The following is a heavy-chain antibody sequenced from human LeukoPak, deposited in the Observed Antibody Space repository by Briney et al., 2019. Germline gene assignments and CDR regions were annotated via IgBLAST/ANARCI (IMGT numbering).Heavy chain of an antibody. V-gene: IGHV4-34*01. CDR1: GGSFSSYY. Sequence: PSETLSLTCAVYGGSFSSYYWSWIRQPPEKGLEWIGEINQRGSTNYNPSLESRVTISLDMSNNQFSLKLPSVTAADTAVYYCARQGTHSSGWTFDYWGQGTLVTVSS. CDR3: ARQGTHSSGWTFDY. J-gene: IGHJ4*02. D-gene: IGHD6-19*01. CDR2: INQRGST.